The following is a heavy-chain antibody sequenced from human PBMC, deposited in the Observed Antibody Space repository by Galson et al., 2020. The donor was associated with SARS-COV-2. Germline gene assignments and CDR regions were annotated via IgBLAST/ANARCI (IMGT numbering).Heavy chain of an antibody. J-gene: IGHJ1*01. CDR1: GGSISSSSYY. CDR2: IYYSGST. Sequence: TETLSLTCTVSGGSISSSSYYWGWIRQPPGKGLEWIGSIYYSGSTYYNPSLKSRVTISVDTSKNQFSLKLSSVTAADTAVYYCARVGAITMVRGVIEHWGQGTLVTVSS. V-gene: IGHV4-39*07. D-gene: IGHD3-10*01. CDR3: ARVGAITMVRGVIEH.